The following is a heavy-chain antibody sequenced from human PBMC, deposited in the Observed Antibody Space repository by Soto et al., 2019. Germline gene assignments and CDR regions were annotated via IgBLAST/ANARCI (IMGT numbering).Heavy chain of an antibody. CDR3: VCQAEVGIRRSVPVSAFLLNRSSDL. CDR2: IYYSVST. V-gene: IGHV4-31*02. D-gene: IGHD1-1*01. J-gene: IGHJ2*01. Sequence: HPGKALEWIGYIYYSVSTYYNPSLKSRVTISVDTSKNQFSLKLSSVTAADTAVYYCVCQAEVGIRRSVPVSAFLLNRSSDL.